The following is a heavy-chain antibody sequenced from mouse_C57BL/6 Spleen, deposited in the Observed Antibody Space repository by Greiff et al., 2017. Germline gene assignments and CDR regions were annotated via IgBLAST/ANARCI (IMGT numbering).Heavy chain of an antibody. Sequence: EVLLVESGGGLVKPGGSLKLSCAASGFTFSSYAMSWVRQTPEKRLEWVATISDGGSYTYYPDNVKGRFTISRDNAKNNLYLQMSHLKSEDTAMYDCARPYYGSHYWYFDVWGTGTTVTVSS. CDR3: ARPYYGSHYWYFDV. D-gene: IGHD1-1*01. CDR2: ISDGGSYT. V-gene: IGHV5-4*01. J-gene: IGHJ1*03. CDR1: GFTFSSYA.